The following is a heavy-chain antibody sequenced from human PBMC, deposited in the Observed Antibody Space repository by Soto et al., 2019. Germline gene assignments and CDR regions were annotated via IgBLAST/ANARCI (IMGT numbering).Heavy chain of an antibody. J-gene: IGHJ4*02. CDR2: ISYDGSNK. CDR1: GFTFSSYG. Sequence: GGSLRLSCAASGFTFSSYGMHWVRQAPGKGLEWVAVISYDGSNKYYADSVKGRFTISRDNSKNTLYLQMNSLRAEDTAVYYCAKDLSSSWYERFDYWGQGTLVTVSS. V-gene: IGHV3-30*18. D-gene: IGHD6-13*01. CDR3: AKDLSSSWYERFDY.